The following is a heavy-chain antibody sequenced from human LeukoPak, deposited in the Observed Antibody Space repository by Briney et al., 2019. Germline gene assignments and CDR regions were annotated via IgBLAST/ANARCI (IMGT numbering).Heavy chain of an antibody. CDR2: IVVGSGNT. D-gene: IGHD3-22*01. CDR1: GFTFTSSA. CDR3: ASGQYYYDSSGYYY. V-gene: IGHV1-58*01. J-gene: IGHJ4*02. Sequence: SVKVSCKASGFTFTSSAVQWVRQARGQRLEWIGWIVVGSGNTNYAQKLQGRVTMTTDTSTSTAYMELRSLRSEDTAVYYCASGQYYYDSSGYYYWGQGTLVTVSS.